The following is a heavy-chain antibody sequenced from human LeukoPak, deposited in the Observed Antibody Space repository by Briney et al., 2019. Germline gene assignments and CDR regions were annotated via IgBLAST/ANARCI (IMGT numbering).Heavy chain of an antibody. D-gene: IGHD3-9*01. J-gene: IGHJ3*02. V-gene: IGHV4-59*01. CDR3: ARDSNYDILTGYYGAFDI. CDR2: IYYSGST. CDR1: GGSISSYY. Sequence: SETLSLTCTVSGGSISSYYWSWIRQPPGKGLEWIGYIYYSGSTNYNPSLKSRVTISVDTSKNQFSLKLSSVTAADTAVYYCARDSNYDILTGYYGAFDIWGQGTMVTVSS.